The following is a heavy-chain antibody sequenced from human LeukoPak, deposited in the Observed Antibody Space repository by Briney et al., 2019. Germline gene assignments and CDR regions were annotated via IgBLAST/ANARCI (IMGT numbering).Heavy chain of an antibody. V-gene: IGHV3-23*01. J-gene: IGHJ2*01. CDR1: GFTVSSNY. CDR3: AKTFCGGTNRAEDWYFDL. D-gene: IGHD2-8*01. Sequence: GGSLRLSCAASGFTVSSNYMSWVRQAPGKGLEWVSGTSVSGDTTYYADSVKGRFIISRDNSKNTLYLQMNSLRADDTAVYYCAKTFCGGTNRAEDWYFDLWGRGTLVTVSS. CDR2: TSVSGDTT.